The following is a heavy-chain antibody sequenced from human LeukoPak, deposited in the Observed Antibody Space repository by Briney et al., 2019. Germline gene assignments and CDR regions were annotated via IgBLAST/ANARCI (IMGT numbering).Heavy chain of an antibody. J-gene: IGHJ4*02. CDR3: ARGKRGYSSSWYDY. CDR1: GGSFSGYY. Sequence: SETLSLTCAVYGGSFSGYYWSWIRQPPGKGLEWIGEINHSGSTNYNPSLKSRVTISVDTSKNQLSLKLSSVTAADTAVYYCARGKRGYSSSWYDYWGQGTLVTVSS. CDR2: INHSGST. D-gene: IGHD6-13*01. V-gene: IGHV4-34*01.